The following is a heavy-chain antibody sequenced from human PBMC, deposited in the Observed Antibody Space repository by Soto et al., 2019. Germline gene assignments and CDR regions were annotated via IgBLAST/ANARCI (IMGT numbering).Heavy chain of an antibody. Sequence: QVQLVQSGAEVKKPGASVKVSCKVSGYTLTELSRHWGPQAPGKGLEWMGGFDPEEGETIYAQKFQGRVTMIEDTSTDTAYMELSSLRSEDTAVYYCATNPNGESESGWGQGTLVTVSS. CDR1: GYTLTELS. CDR2: FDPEEGET. D-gene: IGHD3-10*01. V-gene: IGHV1-24*01. CDR3: ATNPNGESESG. J-gene: IGHJ4*02.